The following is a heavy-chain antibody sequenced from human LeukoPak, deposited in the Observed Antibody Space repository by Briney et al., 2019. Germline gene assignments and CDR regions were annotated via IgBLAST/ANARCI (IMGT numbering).Heavy chain of an antibody. CDR3: ARDVAA. Sequence: GGSLRLSCAASGITFSSYWMNWVRQAPGKGLEWVANIRQDGSEKYYVDSVKGRFTISRDNAKNSLYLQMNSLRDEDTAVYYCARDVAAWGQGTLVTVSS. D-gene: IGHD6-19*01. J-gene: IGHJ4*02. CDR1: GITFSSYW. CDR2: IRQDGSEK. V-gene: IGHV3-7*01.